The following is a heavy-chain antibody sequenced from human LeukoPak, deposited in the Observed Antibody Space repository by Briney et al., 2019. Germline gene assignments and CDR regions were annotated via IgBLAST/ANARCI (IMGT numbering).Heavy chain of an antibody. D-gene: IGHD1-26*01. CDR3: ARPPVGATRSGAFDI. Sequence: GASVKVSCKASGYTFTSYDINWVRQATGQGLEWMGRIIPTLGIANYAQKFQGRVTITADKSTSTAYMELSSLRSEDTAVYYCARPPVGATRSGAFDIWGQGTMVTVSS. V-gene: IGHV1-69*04. J-gene: IGHJ3*02. CDR2: IIPTLGIA. CDR1: GYTFTSYD.